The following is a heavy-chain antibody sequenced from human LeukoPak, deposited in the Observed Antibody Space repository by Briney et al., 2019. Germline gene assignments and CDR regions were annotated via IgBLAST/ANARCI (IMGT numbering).Heavy chain of an antibody. CDR1: GDSFSSGGYA. V-gene: IGHV4-30-2*01. D-gene: IGHD6-19*01. CDR3: ARGVSVAGSLQH. J-gene: IGHJ1*01. Sequence: PSETLSLTCAVSGDSFSSGGYAWTWIRQPPGKGLEWIGYIYQGGTTYYNPSLKSRVTISVDRSKNQFSLKLSSVTAADTAVYYCARGVSVAGSLQHWGQGTLVTVSS. CDR2: IYQGGTT.